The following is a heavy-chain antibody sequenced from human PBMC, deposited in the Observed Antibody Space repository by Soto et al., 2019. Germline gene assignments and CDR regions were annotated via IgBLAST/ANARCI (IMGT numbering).Heavy chain of an antibody. V-gene: IGHV3-23*01. J-gene: IGHJ4*02. CDR1: GFTFSSYA. CDR2: IGGSGGST. D-gene: IGHD3-9*01. CDR3: AKGRPQLRYFDWLFPPFDY. Sequence: LRLSCAASGFTFSSYAMIWVRQAPGKGLEWVSAIGGSGGSTYYADSVTGRFTISRDNSKNTLYLQMNSLRAEDTAVYYCAKGRPQLRYFDWLFPPFDYWGQGTLVTVSS.